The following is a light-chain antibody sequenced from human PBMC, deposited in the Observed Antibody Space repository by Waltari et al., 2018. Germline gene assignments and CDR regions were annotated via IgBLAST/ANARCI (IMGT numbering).Light chain of an antibody. CDR3: QQYSSIPIT. V-gene: IGKV4-1*01. Sequence: DIVMTQSPDSLAVSLGERATINCKSSQSLLYRSNNKNYLAWYQQKPGQPPMLLIYWASTRESRVPHRFSGSDSGTDFTLTISSLQAEDVAVYYCQQYSSIPITFGGGTKVEI. CDR2: WAS. CDR1: QSLLYRSNNKNY. J-gene: IGKJ4*01.